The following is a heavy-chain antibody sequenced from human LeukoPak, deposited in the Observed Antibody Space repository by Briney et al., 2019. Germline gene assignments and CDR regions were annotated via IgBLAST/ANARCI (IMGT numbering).Heavy chain of an antibody. J-gene: IGHJ4*02. D-gene: IGHD2-21*01. V-gene: IGHV6-1*01. CDR1: GDSVSSKNAA. CDR3: ARYSDLGVPDF. Sequence: SQTLSLTCDISGDSVSSKNAAWNWARQSPSRGLEWLGRTYYRSKWYNDYAVSVRGRITIDPDTSKNRFSLQLNSLTPEDTAVYYCARYSDLGVPDFWGQGTLVTVSS. CDR2: TYYRSKWYN.